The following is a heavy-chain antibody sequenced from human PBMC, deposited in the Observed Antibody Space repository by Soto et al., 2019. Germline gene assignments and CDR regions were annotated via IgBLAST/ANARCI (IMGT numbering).Heavy chain of an antibody. V-gene: IGHV4-34*01. D-gene: IGHD3-10*01. J-gene: IGHJ5*02. Sequence: SETLSLTCAVYGGSFSGYYWSWIRQPPGKGLEWIGEINHSGSTNYNPSLKSRVTISVDTSKNQFSLKLSSVTAADTAVYYCARDTVLLWFGESSTRWFDPWGQGTLVTVSS. CDR3: ARDTVLLWFGESSTRWFDP. CDR2: INHSGST. CDR1: GGSFSGYY.